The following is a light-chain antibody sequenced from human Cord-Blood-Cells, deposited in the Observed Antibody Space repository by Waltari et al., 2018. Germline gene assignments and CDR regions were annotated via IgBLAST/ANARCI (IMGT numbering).Light chain of an antibody. CDR2: DAS. CDR1: QSVSSY. Sequence: EIVLTQSPAPLTLSPGERATLSCRASQSVSSYLAWYQQKPGQAPRLLIDDASNRATGIPARFSGSGSGTDFTLTISSLEPEDFAVYYGQQRSNWPPSTFGGGTKVEIK. V-gene: IGKV3-11*01. CDR3: QQRSNWPPST. J-gene: IGKJ4*01.